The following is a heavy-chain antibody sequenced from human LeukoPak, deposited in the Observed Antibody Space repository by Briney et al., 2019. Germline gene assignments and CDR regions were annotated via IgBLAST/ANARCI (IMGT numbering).Heavy chain of an antibody. V-gene: IGHV3-7*04. CDR1: GFTFSTYW. D-gene: IGHD5-18*01. CDR2: IKEDASEI. CDR3: ARGYTCGY. Sequence: PGGSLRLSCAASGFTFSTYWMSWVRQAPGKGLEGVANIKEDASEINYADSVRGRFPIPRDNAKNSLYLQVNSLRAEDTAVYYCARGYTCGYWGQGTLVIVSS. J-gene: IGHJ4*02.